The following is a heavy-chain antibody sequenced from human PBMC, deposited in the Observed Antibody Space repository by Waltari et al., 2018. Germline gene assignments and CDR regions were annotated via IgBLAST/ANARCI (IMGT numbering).Heavy chain of an antibody. V-gene: IGHV3-7*01. CDR1: GFTFRSHW. Sequence: EVQLVESGGGLVQPGKSLRLSCAASGFTFRSHWMSWVRQAPGKWLEWVGNKKPDGSEKYYVDSVKGRFTISRDNARNSVYLQMNSLRVEDTAVYYCVRESFDPWGQGILVTVSS. J-gene: IGHJ5*02. CDR3: VRESFDP. CDR2: KKPDGSEK.